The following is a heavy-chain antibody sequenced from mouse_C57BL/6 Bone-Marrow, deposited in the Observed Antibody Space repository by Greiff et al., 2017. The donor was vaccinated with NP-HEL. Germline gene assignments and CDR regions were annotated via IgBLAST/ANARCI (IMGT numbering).Heavy chain of an antibody. D-gene: IGHD1-1*01. Sequence: QVQLQQSGAELVKPGASVKLSCKASGYTFTEYTIHWVKQRSGQGLEWIGWFYPGSGSIKYNEKFKDKATLTADKSSSTVYMELSRLTSEDSAVYFCARHEEAPNYYGSSSYWYFDVWGTGTTVTVSS. V-gene: IGHV1-62-2*01. CDR3: ARHEEAPNYYGSSSYWYFDV. CDR2: FYPGSGSI. J-gene: IGHJ1*03. CDR1: GYTFTEYT.